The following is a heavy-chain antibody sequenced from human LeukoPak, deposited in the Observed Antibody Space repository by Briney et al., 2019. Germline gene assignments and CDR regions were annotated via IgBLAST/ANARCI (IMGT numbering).Heavy chain of an antibody. Sequence: SVKVSCKASGGTFSSYAISWVRQAPGQGLEWMGGIIPIFGTANYAQKFQGRVTITTDESTSTAYMELSSLRSEDTAVYYCATGYYYDSSGYYYAFDYWGQGTLVTVSS. V-gene: IGHV1-69*05. CDR1: GGTFSSYA. J-gene: IGHJ4*02. D-gene: IGHD3-22*01. CDR2: IIPIFGTA. CDR3: ATGYYYDSSGYYYAFDY.